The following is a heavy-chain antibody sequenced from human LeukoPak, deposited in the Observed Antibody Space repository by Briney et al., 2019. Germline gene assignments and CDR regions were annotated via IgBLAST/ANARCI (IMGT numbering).Heavy chain of an antibody. J-gene: IGHJ4*02. D-gene: IGHD4/OR15-4a*01. V-gene: IGHV3-23*01. CDR2: ISGSGGST. CDR3: ARVFGAGYSDY. CDR1: GFTFSSHG. Sequence: QPGGTLRLSCAASGFTFSSHGMSWVRQAPGKGLEWVSAISGSGGSTYYADSVKGRVTISRDNAKNSLYLQMNSLRAEDTAVYYCARVFGAGYSDYWGQGTLVTVSS.